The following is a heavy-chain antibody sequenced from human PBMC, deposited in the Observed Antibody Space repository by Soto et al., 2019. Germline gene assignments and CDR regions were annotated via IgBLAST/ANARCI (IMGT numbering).Heavy chain of an antibody. Sequence: QITLKESGPTLVRPTQTLTLTCTFSGFSLSTTGVGVGWIRQPPGKSLEWLALIYWDDDKRYSPSLKSRLTITKDTSKSEVILKMTNMDPVDTATYSCAQRLRDYGLGRERANYFDPWGHGTLVTVSS. J-gene: IGHJ5*02. CDR3: AQRLRDYGLGRERANYFDP. D-gene: IGHD3-10*01. CDR2: IYWDDDK. CDR1: GFSLSTTGVG. V-gene: IGHV2-5*02.